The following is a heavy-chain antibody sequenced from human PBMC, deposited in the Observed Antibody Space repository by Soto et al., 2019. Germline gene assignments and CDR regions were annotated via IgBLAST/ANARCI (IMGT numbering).Heavy chain of an antibody. J-gene: IGHJ4*02. V-gene: IGHV3-23*01. CDR1: GFSFNNYA. CDR3: AKFPEYSGYDGTYFDY. CDR2: ISGGGGDT. D-gene: IGHD5-12*01. Sequence: GSLRLSCAASGFSFNNYAMTWVRQAPGKGLEWVSTISGGGGDTYYADSVKGRFTVSRDNSKNTLYLQMNSLRADDTAVYFCAKFPEYSGYDGTYFDYWGQGTLVTVSS.